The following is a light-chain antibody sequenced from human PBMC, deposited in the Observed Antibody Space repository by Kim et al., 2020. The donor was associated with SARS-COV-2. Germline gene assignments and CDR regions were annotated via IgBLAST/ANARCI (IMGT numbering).Light chain of an antibody. Sequence: VAWGQTFRIKCQGDSLRSYYATWYQQKPGQAPLVVIYGKNNRPSVIPDRFSGSSSGNTASLTITGTQAGDEADYYCNSRDSNDNVVFGGGTQLTVL. CDR2: GKN. CDR1: SLRSYY. CDR3: NSRDSNDNVV. J-gene: IGLJ2*01. V-gene: IGLV3-19*01.